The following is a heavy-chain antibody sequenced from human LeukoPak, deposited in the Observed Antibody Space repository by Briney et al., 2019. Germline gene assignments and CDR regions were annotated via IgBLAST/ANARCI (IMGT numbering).Heavy chain of an antibody. D-gene: IGHD5-24*01. CDR3: ARHCGYKSPHCGDFDY. CDR1: GGSISSSSYY. CDR2: IYYSGST. Sequence: SETLSLTCTVSGGSISSSSYYWGWIRQPPGKGLEWIGSIYYSGSTYYNPSLKSRVTISVDTSKNQSSLKLSSVTAADTAVYYCARHCGYKSPHCGDFDYWGQGTLVTVSS. J-gene: IGHJ4*02. V-gene: IGHV4-39*01.